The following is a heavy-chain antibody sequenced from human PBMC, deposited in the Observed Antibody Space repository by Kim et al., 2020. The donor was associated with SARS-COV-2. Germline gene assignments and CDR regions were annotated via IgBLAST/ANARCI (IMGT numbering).Heavy chain of an antibody. D-gene: IGHD2-15*01. CDR2: ISAGGTT. Sequence: GGSLRLSCAASGFTFSKYDMTWVRQAPGMGPEWVSAISAGGTTYYAESVQGRFIISRDNSKNTLYLQLIRLGVDDTAVYYCVKPMGVGTTLSCHYIWGQG. CDR3: VKPMGVGTTLSCHYI. V-gene: IGHV3-23*01. CDR1: GFTFSKYD. J-gene: IGHJ3*02.